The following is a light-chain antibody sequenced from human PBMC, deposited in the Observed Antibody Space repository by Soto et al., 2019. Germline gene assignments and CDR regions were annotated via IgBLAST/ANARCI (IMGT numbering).Light chain of an antibody. CDR2: DAS. V-gene: IGKV1-5*01. J-gene: IGKJ1*01. CDR3: QPYNSYWT. CDR1: QSISSW. Sequence: DIQMTQSPSTLSASVGDRVTITCRASQSISSWLAWYQQKPGKAPKLLIYDASSLESGVPSRFSDSGSGTEFTLTISSLQPDDFATYYCQPYNSYWTFGQGTKVDIK.